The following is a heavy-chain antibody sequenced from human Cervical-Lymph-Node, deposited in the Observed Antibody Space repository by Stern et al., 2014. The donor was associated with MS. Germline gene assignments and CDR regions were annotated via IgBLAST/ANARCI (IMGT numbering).Heavy chain of an antibody. V-gene: IGHV1-8*01. Sequence: QMQMVQSGAEVEKPGASVKVSCKASGYTFTRYDIHWVRRAAGKGLEWMGWMNPDSGDNGLAQKIQGRVTLTRDTSISTAYLELHSLKSDDTAVYYCTRGPRTWGRGTLITVSS. J-gene: IGHJ4*02. CDR3: TRGPRT. D-gene: IGHD1-7*01. CDR2: MNPDSGDN. CDR1: GYTFTRYD.